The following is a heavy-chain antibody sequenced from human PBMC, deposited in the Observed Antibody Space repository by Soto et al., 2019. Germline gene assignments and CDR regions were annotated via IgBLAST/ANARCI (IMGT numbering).Heavy chain of an antibody. CDR2: ISSSGSTI. Sequence: WGSLRVSCVSSVFTFSIYEMNWVRQAPGKGLEWVSYISSSGSTIYYADSVKGRFTISRDNAKNSLYLQMNSLRAEDTAVYYCARDHKGGYYYYGMDVWGQGTTVTVSS. CDR3: ARDHKGGYYYYGMDV. V-gene: IGHV3-48*03. J-gene: IGHJ6*01. CDR1: VFTFSIYE.